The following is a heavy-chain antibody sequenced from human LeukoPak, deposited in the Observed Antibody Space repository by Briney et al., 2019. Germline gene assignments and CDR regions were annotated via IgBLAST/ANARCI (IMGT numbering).Heavy chain of an antibody. V-gene: IGHV1-2*02. J-gene: IGHJ4*02. Sequence: ASVKVSCKASGYTFIDYYMHWVRQAPGHGLEWLGWINLNSGGTHYVQKLQGRVTMTRDASISTAYMDLSSLRSDDTAVYYCTRGGDYEGPNYFDYRGQGTLVTVSS. D-gene: IGHD3-22*01. CDR3: TRGGDYEGPNYFDY. CDR1: GYTFIDYY. CDR2: INLNSGGT.